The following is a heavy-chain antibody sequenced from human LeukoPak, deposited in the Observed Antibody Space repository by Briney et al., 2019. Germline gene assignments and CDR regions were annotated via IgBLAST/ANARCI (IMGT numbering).Heavy chain of an antibody. CDR2: VDPEDGET. J-gene: IGHJ4*02. Sequence: ASVKVSCKVSGYTFTDYYIHWVQQAPGKGLEWMGLVDPEDGETIYAEKFQGRVTITADTSTDTAYMELSSLRSEDTAVYYCATVPPPLSTVTTRPIDYWGQGTLVTVSS. CDR3: ATVPPPLSTVTTRPIDY. CDR1: GYTFTDYY. V-gene: IGHV1-69-2*01. D-gene: IGHD4-11*01.